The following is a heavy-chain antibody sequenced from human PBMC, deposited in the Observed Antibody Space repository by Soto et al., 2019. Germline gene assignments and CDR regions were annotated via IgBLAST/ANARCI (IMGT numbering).Heavy chain of an antibody. CDR1: GFTFSSYG. CDR3: AKAGEYQLPTPLWFDP. J-gene: IGHJ5*02. D-gene: IGHD2-2*01. CDR2: ISYDGSNK. Sequence: GGSLRLSCAASGFTFSSYGMHWVRQAPGKGLEWVAVISYDGSNKYYADSVKGRFTISRDNSKNTLYLQMNSLRAEDTAVYYCAKAGEYQLPTPLWFDPWGRGTLVTVSS. V-gene: IGHV3-30*18.